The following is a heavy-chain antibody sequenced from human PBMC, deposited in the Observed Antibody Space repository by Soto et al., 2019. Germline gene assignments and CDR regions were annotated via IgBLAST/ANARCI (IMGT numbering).Heavy chain of an antibody. J-gene: IGHJ4*02. CDR2: ISSSSSTI. CDR3: ARDQGYSYGPFDY. D-gene: IGHD5-18*01. CDR1: GFTVSSNY. V-gene: IGHV3-48*01. Sequence: PGGSLRLSCAASGFTVSSNYMSWVRQAPGKGLEWVSYISSSSSTIYYADSVKGRFIISRDNAKNSLYLQMNSLRAEDTAVYYCARDQGYSYGPFDYWGQGTLVTVSS.